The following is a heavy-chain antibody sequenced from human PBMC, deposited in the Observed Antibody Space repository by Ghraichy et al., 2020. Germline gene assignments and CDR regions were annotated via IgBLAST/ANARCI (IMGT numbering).Heavy chain of an antibody. CDR3: ARYFYSGGCRDFDS. CDR2: ISPLSDTK. D-gene: IGHD4-23*01. V-gene: IGHV3-23*01. J-gene: IGHJ4*02. CDR1: GFTFSSYV. Sequence: GGSLRLSCAASGFTFSSYVMNWVRQAPGTGLEWVSTISPLSDTKHYADSVEGRFTISRDNSKNTLYLQMNSLKVEDTAIYYCARYFYSGGCRDFDSWGQGTLVTVSS.